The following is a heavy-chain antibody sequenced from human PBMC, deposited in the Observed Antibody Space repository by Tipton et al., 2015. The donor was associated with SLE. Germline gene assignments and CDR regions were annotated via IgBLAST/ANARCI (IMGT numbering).Heavy chain of an antibody. CDR3: ARSERGLWFGDMDV. Sequence: SLRLSCTASGFTLGGYAMSWVRQAPGRGLEWVSGFSGSSYKTVEAASVRGRFTISRDNSKNIPTLQMNRLRADDTAVHYCARSERGLWFGDMDVWGKGTTVIVSS. D-gene: IGHD3-10*01. V-gene: IGHV3-23*01. CDR1: GFTLGGYA. CDR2: FSGSSYKT. J-gene: IGHJ6*03.